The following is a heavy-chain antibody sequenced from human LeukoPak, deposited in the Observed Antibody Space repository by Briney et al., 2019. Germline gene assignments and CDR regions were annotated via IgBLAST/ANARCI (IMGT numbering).Heavy chain of an antibody. CDR1: GFTLSSYN. D-gene: IGHD1-26*01. Sequence: GGSLSLSRAASGFTLSSYNMNWVRQAPGKGLEWVSSITSGSSYKFYADSVKGRFTISRDNGKNSLYLQMNSQRAEDTAVYYCARDPYSGSYGNYYYYFMDVWGKGTTVTISS. V-gene: IGHV3-21*01. CDR3: ARDPYSGSYGNYYYYFMDV. CDR2: ITSGSSYK. J-gene: IGHJ6*03.